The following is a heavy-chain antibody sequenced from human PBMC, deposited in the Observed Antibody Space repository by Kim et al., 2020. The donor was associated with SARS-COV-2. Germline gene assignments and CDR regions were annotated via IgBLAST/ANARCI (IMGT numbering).Heavy chain of an antibody. CDR3: ARKAVAGYCSDGSCYRDTFDL. Sequence: ASVKVSCKASGYTFSHYDFNWVRQAAGKGLEWMGWMNPNSGNTGFAQRFQGRVTMTRDTSISTAYMELSNLRSEDTAMYYCARKAVAGYCSDGSCYRDTFDLWGQGTMVTVSS. J-gene: IGHJ3*01. CDR2: MNPNSGNT. CDR1: GYTFSHYD. V-gene: IGHV1-8*01. D-gene: IGHD2-15*01.